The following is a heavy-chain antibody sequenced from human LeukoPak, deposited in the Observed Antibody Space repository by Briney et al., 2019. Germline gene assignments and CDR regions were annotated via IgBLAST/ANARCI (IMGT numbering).Heavy chain of an antibody. D-gene: IGHD3-16*01. CDR2: IIGSTI. Sequence: GGSLRLSCAASGFTFSSYSMTWVRQAPGKGLEWVSYIIGSTIYYADSVKGRFTISRDNAKNSLYLQMNSLRAEDTAVYYCARDWAYAFDYWGQGTLVTVSS. J-gene: IGHJ4*02. V-gene: IGHV3-48*01. CDR1: GFTFSSYS. CDR3: ARDWAYAFDY.